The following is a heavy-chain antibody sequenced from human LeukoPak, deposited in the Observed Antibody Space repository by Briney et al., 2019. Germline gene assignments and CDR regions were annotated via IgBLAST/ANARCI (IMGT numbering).Heavy chain of an antibody. D-gene: IGHD4-23*01. J-gene: IGHJ3*02. CDR2: IYYCGST. Sequence: SETLSLTCIVSGGSISSYYWSWIRQPPGKGLERIGYIYYCGSTNYNPSLKSRVTISVDTSKNQFSLKLSSVTAADTAVYYCAKTKYGGNSLDAFDIWGQGTMVTVSS. V-gene: IGHV4-59*01. CDR3: AKTKYGGNSLDAFDI. CDR1: GGSISSYY.